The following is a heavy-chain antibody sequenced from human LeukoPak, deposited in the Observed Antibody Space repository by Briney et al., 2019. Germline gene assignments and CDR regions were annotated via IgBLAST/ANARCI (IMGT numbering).Heavy chain of an antibody. D-gene: IGHD4-17*01. J-gene: IGHJ4*02. V-gene: IGHV3-53*01. CDR1: GFTVSSSY. CDR3: AKGEMTTVTYFDY. CDR2: IYSGGST. Sequence: GGSLRLSCAASGFTVSSSYMSWVRQAPGKGLEWVSVIYSGGSTYYADSVKGRFTISRDNSKNTLYLQMNSLRAEDTAVYYCAKGEMTTVTYFDYWGQGTLVTVSS.